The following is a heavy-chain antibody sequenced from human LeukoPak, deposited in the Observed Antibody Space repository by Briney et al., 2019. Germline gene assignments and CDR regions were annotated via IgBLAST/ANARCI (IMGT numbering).Heavy chain of an antibody. CDR2: IWYDGSNK. D-gene: IGHD3-10*01. V-gene: IGHV3-33*01. J-gene: IGHJ4*02. CDR3: ARGYSYGSGSYYCDY. CDR1: GFTFSSYG. Sequence: PGRSPRLSCAASGFTFSSYGMHWVRQAPGKGLEWVAVIWYDGSNKYYADSVKGRFTISRDNSKNTLYLQMNSLRAEDTAVYYCARGYSYGSGSYYCDYWGQGTLVTVSS.